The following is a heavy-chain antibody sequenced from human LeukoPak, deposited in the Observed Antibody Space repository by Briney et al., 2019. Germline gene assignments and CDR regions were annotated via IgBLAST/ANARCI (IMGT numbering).Heavy chain of an antibody. CDR1: GFTFDDYA. J-gene: IGHJ6*02. CDR3: AKEAVVVPAANTPGPDYYYYGMDV. Sequence: GGSLRLSCAASGFTFDDYAMHWVRQAPGKGLEWVSLISGDGGSTYYADSVKGRFTISRDNSKNSLYLQMNSLRTEDTALYYCAKEAVVVPAANTPGPDYYYYGMDVWGQGTTVTVSS. CDR2: ISGDGGST. V-gene: IGHV3-43*02. D-gene: IGHD2-2*01.